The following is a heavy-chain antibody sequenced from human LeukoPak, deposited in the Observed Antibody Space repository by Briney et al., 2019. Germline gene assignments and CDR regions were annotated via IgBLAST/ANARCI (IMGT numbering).Heavy chain of an antibody. D-gene: IGHD6-19*01. J-gene: IGHJ4*02. CDR2: INYSGST. CDR3: AGLTRADDSSGWYFNY. Sequence: SETLSLTCAVYGGSFSGYYWSWIRQPPGKGLEWIGEINYSGSTNYNPSLKSRVTISVDTSKNQFSLKLSSVTAADTAVYYCAGLTRADDSSGWYFNYWGQGTLVTVSS. CDR1: GGSFSGYY. V-gene: IGHV4-34*01.